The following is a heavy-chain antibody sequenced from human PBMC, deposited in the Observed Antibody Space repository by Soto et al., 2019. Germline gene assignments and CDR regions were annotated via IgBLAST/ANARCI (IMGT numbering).Heavy chain of an antibody. CDR2: ISAYNGNT. CDR1: GYTFTIYA. J-gene: IGHJ6*03. Sequence: ASVNVSCKASGYTFTIYAMNWVRQAPGQGLEWMGWISAYNGNTNYAQKFQGRVTMTTDTSTSTAYMELRSLRSDDTAVYYCARGDYMDVWGKGTTVTVSS. V-gene: IGHV1-18*01. CDR3: ARGDYMDV.